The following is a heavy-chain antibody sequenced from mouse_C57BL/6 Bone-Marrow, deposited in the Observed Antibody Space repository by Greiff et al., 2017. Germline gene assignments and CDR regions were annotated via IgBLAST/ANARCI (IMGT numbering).Heavy chain of an antibody. D-gene: IGHD4-1*01. Sequence: EVKLQESGGGLVQPGGSMKLSCVASGFTFSNYWMNWVRQSPEKGLEWVAQIRLKSDNYATHYAESVKGRFTISRDDSKSSVYLQMNNLRAEDTGIYYCTRSGEEYDMDYWGQGTSVTVSS. CDR2: IRLKSDNYAT. CDR1: GFTFSNYW. CDR3: TRSGEEYDMDY. V-gene: IGHV6-3*01. J-gene: IGHJ4*01.